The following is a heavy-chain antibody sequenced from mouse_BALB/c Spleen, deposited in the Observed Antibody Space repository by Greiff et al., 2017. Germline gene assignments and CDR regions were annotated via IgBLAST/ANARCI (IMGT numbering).Heavy chain of an antibody. J-gene: IGHJ3*01. D-gene: IGHD1-1*01. CDR1: GYSITSDYA. Sequence: ESGPGLVKPSQSLSLTCTVTGYSITSDYAWNWIRQFPGNKLEWMGYISYSGSTSYNPSLKSRISITRDTSKNQFFLQLNSVTTEDTATYYCARAHTTGFAYWGQGTLVTVSA. CDR2: ISYSGST. CDR3: ARAHTTGFAY. V-gene: IGHV3-2*02.